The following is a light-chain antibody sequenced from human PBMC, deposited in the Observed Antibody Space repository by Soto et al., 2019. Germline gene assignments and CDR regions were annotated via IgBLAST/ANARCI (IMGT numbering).Light chain of an antibody. J-gene: IGKJ3*01. V-gene: IGKV3-20*01. Sequence: ENVLTQSPGTLSLSPGERATLSCRASQRVSSTHLAWYQQKPGQAPRLLIYGTSVRATGIPDRFRGSGSGTDFTLTIGRLEPEDFAFYYCQQYGGSPLFTFGPGTKVEI. CDR2: GTS. CDR1: QRVSSTH. CDR3: QQYGGSPLFT.